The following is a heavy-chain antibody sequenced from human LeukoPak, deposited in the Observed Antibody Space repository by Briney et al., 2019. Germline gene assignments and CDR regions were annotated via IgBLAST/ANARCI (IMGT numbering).Heavy chain of an antibody. Sequence: SETLSLTCTVSGGSISSYYWSWIRQPAGKGLEWIGRIYTSGSAYYNPSLKSRVTISVDTSKNQFSLKLSSVTAADTAVYYCVRYCSSTTCYTRAVDYWGQGTLVTVSS. D-gene: IGHD2-2*02. J-gene: IGHJ4*02. CDR3: VRYCSSTTCYTRAVDY. CDR2: IYTSGSA. V-gene: IGHV4-4*07. CDR1: GGSISSYY.